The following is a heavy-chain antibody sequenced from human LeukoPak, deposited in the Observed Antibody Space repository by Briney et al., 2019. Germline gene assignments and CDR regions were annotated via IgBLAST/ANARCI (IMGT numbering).Heavy chain of an antibody. CDR1: GYTXTSYG. CDR3: ARDQLSTVTSFDY. J-gene: IGHJ4*02. V-gene: IGHV1-18*01. CDR2: ISAYNGNT. Sequence: ASVKVSCKASGYTXTSYGISGVRQAPGQGLEWMGWISAYNGNTNYAQKLQGRVTMTTDTSTTTAYMELRSLRSDDTAVFYCARDQLSTVTSFDYWGQGTLVTVSS. D-gene: IGHD4-11*01.